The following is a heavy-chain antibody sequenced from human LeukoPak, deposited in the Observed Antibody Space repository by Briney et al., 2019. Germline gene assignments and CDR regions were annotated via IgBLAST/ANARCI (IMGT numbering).Heavy chain of an antibody. CDR1: GFTFSSYA. Sequence: PGGSLRPSCAASGFTFSSYAMSWVRQAPGKGLEWVSAISGSGGSTYYADSVKGRFTISRDNSKNTLYLQMNSLRAEDTAVYYCARTTTFAPHFDYWGQETLVTVSS. V-gene: IGHV3-23*01. CDR2: ISGSGGST. J-gene: IGHJ4*02. CDR3: ARTTTFAPHFDY. D-gene: IGHD1-1*01.